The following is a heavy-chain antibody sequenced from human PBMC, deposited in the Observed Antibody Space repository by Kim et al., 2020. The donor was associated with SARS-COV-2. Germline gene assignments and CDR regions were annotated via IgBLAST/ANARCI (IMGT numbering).Heavy chain of an antibody. CDR3: ARGPNYSPFDY. J-gene: IGHJ4*02. V-gene: IGHV3-48*03. D-gene: IGHD4-4*01. Sequence: YADSVRGRFTISRDNEQNSLYLQMNSLRAEDTAVYYCARGPNYSPFDYWGQGTLVTVSS.